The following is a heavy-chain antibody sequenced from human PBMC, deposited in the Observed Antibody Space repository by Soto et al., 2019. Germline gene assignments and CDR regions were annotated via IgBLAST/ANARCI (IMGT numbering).Heavy chain of an antibody. V-gene: IGHV1-18*04. Sequence: RASVKVSCKASGYTFTSYGISWVRQAPGQGLEWMGWISAYNGNTNYAQKLQGRVTMTTDTSTSTAYMELRSLRSDDTAVYYCARSPGLDILTGYYYWGQGTLVTVSS. CDR3: ARSPGLDILTGYYY. CDR1: GYTFTSYG. D-gene: IGHD3-9*01. CDR2: ISAYNGNT. J-gene: IGHJ4*02.